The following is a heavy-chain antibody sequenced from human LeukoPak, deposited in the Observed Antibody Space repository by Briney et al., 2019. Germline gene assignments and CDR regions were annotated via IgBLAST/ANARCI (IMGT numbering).Heavy chain of an antibody. J-gene: IGHJ4*02. V-gene: IGHV1-2*02. Sequence: ASVEVSCKASGYTLTDYYMHWVRQAPGQGLEWMGWINPNGYSTSYAQKFQARVTITRDTSINTAYMELSGLTSDDTALYYCARALVVVTGDLDYWGQGTLVTVSS. CDR2: INPNGYST. CDR3: ARALVVVTGDLDY. CDR1: GYTLTDYY. D-gene: IGHD2-21*02.